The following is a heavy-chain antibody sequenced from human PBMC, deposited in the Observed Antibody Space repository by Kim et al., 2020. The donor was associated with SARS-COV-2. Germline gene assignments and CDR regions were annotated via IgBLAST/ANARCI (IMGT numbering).Heavy chain of an antibody. D-gene: IGHD6-19*01. CDR3: ARSNYSSGWPYYFDS. V-gene: IGHV1-69*02. Sequence: AQKFQGRVTITADKSTNTAYVELGSLRSEDTAIYYGARSNYSSGWPYYFDSWGQGTLVTVSS. J-gene: IGHJ4*02.